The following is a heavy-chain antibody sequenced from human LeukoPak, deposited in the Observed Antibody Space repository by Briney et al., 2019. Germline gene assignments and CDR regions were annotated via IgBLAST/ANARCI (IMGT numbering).Heavy chain of an antibody. CDR3: AKDWTPHNRVYDCLDA. Sequence: GGSLRLSCVGSGFAFGVHAMSWVRQAPGKGPEWVATIGSGADLFYAEAVKGGFTISRDDPRNTVWLQINSLRAEDTALYYCAKDWTPHNRVYDCLDAWGQGTQVTVSS. CDR2: IGSGADL. CDR1: GFAFGVHA. V-gene: IGHV3-23*01. D-gene: IGHD3-16*01. J-gene: IGHJ5*02.